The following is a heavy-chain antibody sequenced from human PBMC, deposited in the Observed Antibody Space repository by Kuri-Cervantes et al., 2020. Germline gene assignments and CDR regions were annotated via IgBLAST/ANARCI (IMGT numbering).Heavy chain of an antibody. CDR2: ISPDGSDK. CDR3: VKGGGGSWYGGY. CDR1: GFTFSSYS. V-gene: IGHV3-30*18. J-gene: IGHJ4*02. Sequence: GESLKISCAASGFTFSSYSMNWVRQAPGKGLEWVAVISPDGSDKYYADSLKGRFTISRDNSENTLYLQVNSLRPEDTAVYFCVKGGGGSWYGGYWGQGTLVTVSS. D-gene: IGHD6-13*01.